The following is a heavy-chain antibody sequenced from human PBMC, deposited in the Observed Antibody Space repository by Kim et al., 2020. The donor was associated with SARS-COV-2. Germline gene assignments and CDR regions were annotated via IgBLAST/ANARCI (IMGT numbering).Heavy chain of an antibody. D-gene: IGHD6-6*01. J-gene: IGHJ4*02. CDR2: IYYSGST. CDR3: ARLTNFGWIAAPRY. CDR1: GGSISSSSYY. Sequence: SETLSLTCTVSGGSISSSSYYWGWIRQPPGKGLEWIGSIYYSGSTYYNPSLKSRVTISVDTSKNQFSLKLSSVTAADTAVYYCARLTNFGWIAAPRYWGQGTLVTVSS. V-gene: IGHV4-39*01.